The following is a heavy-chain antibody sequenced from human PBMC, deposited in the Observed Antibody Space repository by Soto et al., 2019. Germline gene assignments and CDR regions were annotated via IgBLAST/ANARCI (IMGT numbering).Heavy chain of an antibody. Sequence: SETLSLTCTVSGGSISSSSYYWGWIRQPPGKGLEWIGSIYYSGSTYYNPSLKSRVTISVDTSKNQFSLKLSSVTAADTAVYYCARRAITIFGVVNYQTPSHYYGMDVWGQGTTVTVSS. V-gene: IGHV4-39*01. CDR2: IYYSGST. J-gene: IGHJ6*02. D-gene: IGHD3-3*01. CDR3: ARRAITIFGVVNYQTPSHYYGMDV. CDR1: GGSISSSSYY.